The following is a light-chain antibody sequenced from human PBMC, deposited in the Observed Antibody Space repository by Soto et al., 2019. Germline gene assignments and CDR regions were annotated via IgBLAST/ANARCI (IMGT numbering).Light chain of an antibody. J-gene: IGKJ1*01. CDR2: GAS. CDR3: QQYNNWWT. Sequence: VMTQSPATLSVSPGERATLSCTASQSINSNLDWYQQRPGQAPRLLISGASTRATGIPARFSGSGSGTEFTLTISSLQSEDFAVYYCQQYNNWWTFGQGTKVDIK. CDR1: QSINSN. V-gene: IGKV3-15*01.